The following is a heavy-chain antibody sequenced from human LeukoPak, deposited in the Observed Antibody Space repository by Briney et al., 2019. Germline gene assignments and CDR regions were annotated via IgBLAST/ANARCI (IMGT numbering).Heavy chain of an antibody. CDR1: GYTFTDYY. CDR2: INPNSGGT. D-gene: IGHD3-10*01. J-gene: IGHJ4*02. V-gene: IGHV1-2*02. CDR3: APSGSNSGDLHYFDY. Sequence: GASVKVSCKASGYTFTDYYMEWVRQAPGQGLEWMGWINPNSGGTNYAQRFQGRVTMTRDTSITTAYMELTRLRSDDTAMYYCAPSGSNSGDLHYFDYWGQGTLVTVSS.